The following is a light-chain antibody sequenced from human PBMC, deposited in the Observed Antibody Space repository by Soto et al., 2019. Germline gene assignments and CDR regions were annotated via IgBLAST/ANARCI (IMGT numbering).Light chain of an antibody. Sequence: DIVMTQSPDSLAVSLGERATITCRSSQSVLNRPNNKKLLSWYQQKPGQHPSLLIYWASNRHSGVPDRFSGSGSETDFTLTIISLQPEDVAVYYCQQYFSTPWTFGQGTHVEIK. CDR3: QQYFSTPWT. CDR1: QSVLNRPNNKKL. CDR2: WAS. J-gene: IGKJ1*01. V-gene: IGKV4-1*01.